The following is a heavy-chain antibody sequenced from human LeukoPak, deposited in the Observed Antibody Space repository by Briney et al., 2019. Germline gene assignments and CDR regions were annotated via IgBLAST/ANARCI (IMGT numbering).Heavy chain of an antibody. J-gene: IGHJ4*02. V-gene: IGHV3-23*01. Sequence: GGSLRLPCAASGFTFSSYSMNWVRQAPGKGLEWVSFISGSGEATSYADSVKGRFTISRDNSKNTLYLQMNSLRAEDTAVYYCAKSRIGNSGAFDYWGQGTLVTVSS. CDR3: AKSRIGNSGAFDY. CDR2: ISGSGEAT. D-gene: IGHD1-7*01. CDR1: GFTFSSYS.